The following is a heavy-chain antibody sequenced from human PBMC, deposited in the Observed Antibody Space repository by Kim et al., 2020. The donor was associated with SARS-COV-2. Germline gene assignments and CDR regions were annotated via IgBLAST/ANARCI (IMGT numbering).Heavy chain of an antibody. V-gene: IGHV3-13*04. J-gene: IGHJ6*02. CDR1: GFTFSSYD. CDR3: GRKLPRYGMDV. Sequence: GGSLRLSCAASGFTFSSYDIHWVRQSTGKGLEWVSGIGSAGDTHYADSVKGRFTVSRENAQNSVYLQMNSLRAGDTAVYYCGRKLPRYGMDVWGQGTTVTVSS. CDR2: IGSAGDT.